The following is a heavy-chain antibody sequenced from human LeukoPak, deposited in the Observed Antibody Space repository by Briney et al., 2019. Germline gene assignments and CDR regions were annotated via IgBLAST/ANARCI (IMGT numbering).Heavy chain of an antibody. CDR3: ARDTDGSLDY. V-gene: IGHV3-7*01. CDR1: GFTFTNYW. J-gene: IGHJ4*02. D-gene: IGHD1-26*01. Sequence: PGGSLRLSCATSGFTFTNYWMTWVRQAPGKGLEWVANIKQDGSTKHYADSLKGRFTISRDNPKNSLYLQMNSLRADDTAVYYCARDTDGSLDYWGQGILATVAS. CDR2: IKQDGSTK.